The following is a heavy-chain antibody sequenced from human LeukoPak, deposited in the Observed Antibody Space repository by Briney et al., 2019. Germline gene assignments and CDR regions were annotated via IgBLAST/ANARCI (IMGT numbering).Heavy chain of an antibody. D-gene: IGHD1-14*01. Sequence: GASVKVSCKASGYTFTSYYMHWVRQAPGQGLEWMGGIIPIFGTANYAQKFQGRVTITTDESTSTAYMELSSLRSEDTAVYYCARPEPEGAFDIWGQGTMVTVSS. CDR1: GYTFTSYY. V-gene: IGHV1-69*05. J-gene: IGHJ3*02. CDR3: ARPEPEGAFDI. CDR2: IIPIFGTA.